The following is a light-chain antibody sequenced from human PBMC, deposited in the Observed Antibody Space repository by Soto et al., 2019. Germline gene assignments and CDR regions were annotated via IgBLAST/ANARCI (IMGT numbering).Light chain of an antibody. CDR2: AAS. J-gene: IGKJ1*01. Sequence: AIQMTQSPSSLSASVGDRVNITCRASQGIRNDLGWYQQKPGKAPKLLIYAASSLQSGVPSRFSGSGSGTDFTLTISSLQPEDFADYYCLQDYNYPRTVGQGTKVEIK. V-gene: IGKV1-6*01. CDR3: LQDYNYPRT. CDR1: QGIRND.